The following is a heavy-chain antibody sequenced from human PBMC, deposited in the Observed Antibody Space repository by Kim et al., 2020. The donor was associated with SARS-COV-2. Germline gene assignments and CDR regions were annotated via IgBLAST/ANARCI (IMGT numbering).Heavy chain of an antibody. CDR2: IA. V-gene: IGHV1-69*04. Sequence: IANYAQKFQGGATITADKSTSTAYMELSSLRSEDTAVYYCARDFNSYGRSWGQGTLVTVSS. CDR3: ARDFNSYGRS. D-gene: IGHD5-18*01. J-gene: IGHJ4*02.